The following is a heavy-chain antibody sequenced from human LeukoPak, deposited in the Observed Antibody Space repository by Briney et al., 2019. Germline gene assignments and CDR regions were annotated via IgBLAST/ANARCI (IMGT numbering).Heavy chain of an antibody. D-gene: IGHD1-7*01. V-gene: IGHV3-48*01. CDR2: ISSSSSTI. Sequence: GGSLRLSCAASGFTFSSYSMNWVRQAPGKGLEWVSYISSSSSTIYYADSVKGRFTISRDNAKNSLYLQMNSLRAEDTAVYYCARGSIMPNWNYVGWFDPWGQGTTVTVSS. CDR1: GFTFSSYS. J-gene: IGHJ5*01. CDR3: ARGSIMPNWNYVGWFDP.